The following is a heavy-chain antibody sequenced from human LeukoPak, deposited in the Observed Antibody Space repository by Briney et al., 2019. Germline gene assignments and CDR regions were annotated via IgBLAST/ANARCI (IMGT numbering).Heavy chain of an antibody. CDR2: IYYSGST. J-gene: IGHJ4*02. D-gene: IGHD5-12*01. CDR3: ASHDSGYDLKFDY. Sequence: SETLSPTWAASGGSISSYSWSWIRQPPGKGLEWIGYIYYSGSTNYNPSLKSRVTISVDTSKNQFSLKLSSVTAADTAVYYCASHDSGYDLKFDYWGQGTLVTVSS. V-gene: IGHV4-59*01. CDR1: GGSISSYS.